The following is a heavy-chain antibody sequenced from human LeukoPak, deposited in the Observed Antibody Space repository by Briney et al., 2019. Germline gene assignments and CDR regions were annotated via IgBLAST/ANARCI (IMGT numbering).Heavy chain of an antibody. CDR1: GGSFSGYY. D-gene: IGHD5-18*01. CDR3: ARGVAGQHTAMVTHDY. V-gene: IGHV4-34*01. Sequence: PSETLSLTCAVYGGSFSGYYWSWIRQPPGKGLEWIGEINHSGSTNYNPSLKSRVTISVDTSKNQFSLKLSSVTAADTAVYYCARGVAGQHTAMVTHDYWRQGTLVTVSS. J-gene: IGHJ4*02. CDR2: INHSGST.